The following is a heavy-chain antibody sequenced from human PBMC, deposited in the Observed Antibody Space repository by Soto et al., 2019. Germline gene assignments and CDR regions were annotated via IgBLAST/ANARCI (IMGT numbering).Heavy chain of an antibody. Sequence: QVQLVESGGGVVQPGRSLRLSCAASGFTFSNYAMNWVRQAPGKGLEWVALISYDGSNKYYADSVKGRFTISRDSSKNTLYLQMNSLRAADTAVYYCGRCTSTSCHLGSDYWCQGTLVTVSS. J-gene: IGHJ4*02. CDR3: GRCTSTSCHLGSDY. D-gene: IGHD2-2*01. V-gene: IGHV3-30-3*01. CDR1: GFTFSNYA. CDR2: ISYDGSNK.